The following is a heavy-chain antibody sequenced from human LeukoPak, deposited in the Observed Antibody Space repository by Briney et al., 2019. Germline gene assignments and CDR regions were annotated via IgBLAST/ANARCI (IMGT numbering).Heavy chain of an antibody. D-gene: IGHD2-21*01. CDR1: GFSLSTSGVG. J-gene: IGHJ4*02. V-gene: IGHV2-5*02. Sequence: SGPTLVKPTQTLTLTCTFSGFSLSTSGVGVGWIRQPPGKALEWLALIYWDDDKRYSPSLKSRLTITKDTSKNQVVLTMTNMDPVDTATYYCAHSKSYCGGECYTPIDYWGQGTLVTVSS. CDR2: IYWDDDK. CDR3: AHSKSYCGGECYTPIDY.